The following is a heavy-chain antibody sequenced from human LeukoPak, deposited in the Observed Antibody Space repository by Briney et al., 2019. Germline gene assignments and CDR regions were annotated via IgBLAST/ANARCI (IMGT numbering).Heavy chain of an antibody. J-gene: IGHJ4*02. V-gene: IGHV3-53*01. CDR3: ASGGNWGPNPFDY. Sequence: PGGSLRLSCAASGFTVSSNYMNWVRQAPGKGLEWVSVIYSGGSTYNADSVEGRFTISRDNSKNTLYLQMNSLRAEDTAVYYCASGGNWGPNPFDYWGQGTLVTVSS. CDR2: IYSGGST. CDR1: GFTVSSNY. D-gene: IGHD7-27*01.